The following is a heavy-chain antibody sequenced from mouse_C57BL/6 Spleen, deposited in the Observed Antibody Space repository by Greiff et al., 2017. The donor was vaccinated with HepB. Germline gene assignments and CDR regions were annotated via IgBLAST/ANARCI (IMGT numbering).Heavy chain of an antibody. V-gene: IGHV1-85*01. CDR3: ASSMVRRAMDY. J-gene: IGHJ4*01. CDR2: IYPRDGST. D-gene: IGHD2-1*01. Sequence: VKLVESGPELVKPGASVKLSCKASGYTFTSYDINWVKQRPGQGLEWIGWIYPRDGSTKYNEKFKGKATLTVDTSSSTAYMELHSLTSEDSAVYFCASSMVRRAMDYWGQGTSVTVSS. CDR1: GYTFTSYD.